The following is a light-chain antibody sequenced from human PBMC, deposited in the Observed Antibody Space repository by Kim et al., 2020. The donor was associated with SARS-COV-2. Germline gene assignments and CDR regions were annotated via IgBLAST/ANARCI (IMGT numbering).Light chain of an antibody. CDR3: QQYDSHPYT. CDR1: QSVSSW. V-gene: IGKV1-5*03. Sequence: DIQMTQSPSTLSASVGDRVTITWRASQSVSSWLAWYQQKPGKAPKLLIYRASTLEGGVPSRFSGRGSGTEFTLTINSLQPDDFATYSCQQYDSHPYTFGQETKLDI. J-gene: IGKJ2*01. CDR2: RAS.